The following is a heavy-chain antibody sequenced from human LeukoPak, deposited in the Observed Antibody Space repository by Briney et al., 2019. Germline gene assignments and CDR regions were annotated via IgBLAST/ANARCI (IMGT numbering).Heavy chain of an antibody. CDR2: IRSKANNYAT. V-gene: IGHV3-73*01. D-gene: IGHD3-3*01. Sequence: GGSLRLSCAASGFTFSGSAIHWVRQASGKGLEWVGRIRSKANNYATTYGASVRGRFTFSRDDSKNTAYLQMNSLKTEDTAVYYCTRSLYYDSWSGYFGGEDFDYWGQGTLVTVSS. CDR3: TRSLYYDSWSGYFGGEDFDY. J-gene: IGHJ4*02. CDR1: GFTFSGSA.